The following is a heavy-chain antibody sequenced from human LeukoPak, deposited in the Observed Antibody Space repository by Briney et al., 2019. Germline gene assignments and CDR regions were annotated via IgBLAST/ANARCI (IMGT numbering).Heavy chain of an antibody. J-gene: IGHJ4*02. CDR1: GYTFTGYY. CDR2: INPNSGGT. CDR3: ARVRVGGGSYGGLDY. Sequence: ASVKVSCKASGYTFTGYYMHWVRQAPGQGLEWLGWINPNSGGTNYAEEFQDRVTMTRDTSISTAYMELSNLKSDDTAVYYCARVRVGGGSYGGLDYWGQGTLVTVSS. V-gene: IGHV1-2*02. D-gene: IGHD1-26*01.